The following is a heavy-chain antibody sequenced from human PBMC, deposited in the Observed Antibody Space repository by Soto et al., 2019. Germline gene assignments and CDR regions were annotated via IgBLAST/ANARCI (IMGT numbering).Heavy chain of an antibody. V-gene: IGHV1-69*02. CDR3: ASSYGSGYRAFDY. CDR1: GDTFNFYS. J-gene: IGHJ4*02. D-gene: IGHD3-10*01. CDR2: VNPIVSMS. Sequence: QVQLVQSGAEVKRPGSSVKVSCKASGDTFNFYSINWVRQATGLGLEWMGRVNPIVSMSNYAQKFQGRVTMTADKSTSSAYMELSILRSEDPAIYYCASSYGSGYRAFDYWGQGALVTVSS.